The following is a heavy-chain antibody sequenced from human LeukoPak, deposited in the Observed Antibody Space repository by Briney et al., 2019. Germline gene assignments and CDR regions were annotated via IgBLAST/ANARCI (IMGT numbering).Heavy chain of an antibody. Sequence: SETLSLTCTVSGGSISSSSYYWGWIRQPPGKGLEWIGSIYYSGSTYYNPSLKSRVTISVDTSKNQFSLKLSSVTAADTAVYYCARSEQWLVPLDHWGQGTLVTVSS. CDR3: ARSEQWLVPLDH. CDR2: IYYSGST. CDR1: GGSISSSSYY. V-gene: IGHV4-39*07. D-gene: IGHD6-19*01. J-gene: IGHJ4*02.